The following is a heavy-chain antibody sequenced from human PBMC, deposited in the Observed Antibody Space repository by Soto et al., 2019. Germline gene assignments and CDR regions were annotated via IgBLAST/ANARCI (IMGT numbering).Heavy chain of an antibody. J-gene: IGHJ4*02. V-gene: IGHV3-30*03. CDR1: GFTFNHSG. Sequence: QVHLVESGGGVVQPGRSLRLSCTASGFTFNHSGMHWVRQAPGNGLEWMAVISYDGIREYYTGSVEGRFTISRENSKNTLYLPMSGLRPEDTAIYFCAGDRPPLYWGQATLVSVSS. CDR3: AGDRPPLY. CDR2: ISYDGIRE.